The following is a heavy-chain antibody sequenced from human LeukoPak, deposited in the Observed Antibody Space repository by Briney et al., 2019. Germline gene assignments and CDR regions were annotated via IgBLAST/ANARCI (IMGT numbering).Heavy chain of an antibody. CDR1: GGSISSYY. Sequence: PSETLSLTCTVSGGSISSYYWSWIRQPPGKGLKWIGYISYSGSTDYNPSLKSRVTISVDTSKNQLSLKLNSVTAADTAVYYCARYIWGSYPTFEDYWGQGSLVTVSS. V-gene: IGHV4-59*01. J-gene: IGHJ4*02. CDR3: ARYIWGSYPTFEDY. D-gene: IGHD3-16*02. CDR2: ISYSGST.